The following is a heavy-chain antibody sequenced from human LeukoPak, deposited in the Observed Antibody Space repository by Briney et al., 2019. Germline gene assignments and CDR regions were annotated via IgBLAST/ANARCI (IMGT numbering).Heavy chain of an antibody. J-gene: IGHJ4*02. V-gene: IGHV3-23*01. CDR2: ISERGGST. CDR3: AKRGVVIRGLLVIGYHQEAYHYDF. CDR1: GTSLSNYA. D-gene: IGHD3-10*01. Sequence: PPGGSLRLSCVVSGTSLSNYAMTWVRQAPGKGLEWVSYISERGGSTTYADSVEGRFTISRDTSLNTLYLQMNNLRAEDTAVYFCAKRGVVIRGLLVIGYHQEAYHYDFWGQGVLVTVSS.